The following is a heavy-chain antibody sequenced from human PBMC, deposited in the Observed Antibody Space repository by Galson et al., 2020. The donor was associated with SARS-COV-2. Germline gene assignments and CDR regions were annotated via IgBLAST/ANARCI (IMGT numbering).Heavy chain of an antibody. CDR1: GYTFTSYG. Sequence: ASVKVSCKASGYTFTSYGITWVRQAPGQGLEWMGWISAYNGNTNYAQKLQGRVTMTTDTSTSTAYMELRSLRSDDTAVYYCARDGEGDYLDAFDIWGQGTMVTVSS. CDR3: ARDGEGDYLDAFDI. J-gene: IGHJ3*02. D-gene: IGHD3-10*01. V-gene: IGHV1-18*01. CDR2: ISAYNGNT.